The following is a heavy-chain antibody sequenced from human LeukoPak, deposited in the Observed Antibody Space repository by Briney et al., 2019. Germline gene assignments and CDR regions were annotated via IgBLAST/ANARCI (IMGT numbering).Heavy chain of an antibody. V-gene: IGHV4-39*01. CDR2: IHYSGST. CDR1: GGSISSSSYY. D-gene: IGHD3-9*01. J-gene: IGHJ4*02. Sequence: PSETLSLTCTVSGGSISSSSYYWGWIRQPPGKGLEWIGSIHYSGSTYYNPSLKSRVTISVDTSKNQFSLKLSSVTAADTAVYYCARALVYYDILTGYVGRYYFDYWGQGTLVTVSS. CDR3: ARALVYYDILTGYVGRYYFDY.